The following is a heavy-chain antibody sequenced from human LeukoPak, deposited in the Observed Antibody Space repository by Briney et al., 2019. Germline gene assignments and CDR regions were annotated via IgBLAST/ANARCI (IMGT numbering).Heavy chain of an antibody. Sequence: KSSETLSLTCAVSGGSISSYYWSWIRQPPGKGLEWIGYIYYSGSTNYNPSLKSRVTISVDTSKNQFSLKLSSVTAADTAVYYCARRRDYSDPWGAYWYFDLWGRGTLVTVSS. CDR1: GGSISSYY. CDR3: ARRRDYSDPWGAYWYFDL. D-gene: IGHD4-17*01. V-gene: IGHV4-59*08. J-gene: IGHJ2*01. CDR2: IYYSGST.